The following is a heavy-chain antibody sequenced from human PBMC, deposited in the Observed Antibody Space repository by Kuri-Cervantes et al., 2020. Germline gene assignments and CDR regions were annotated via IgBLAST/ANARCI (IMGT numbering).Heavy chain of an antibody. CDR3: ARAIVGAGVYYYYGMDV. J-gene: IGHJ6*02. Sequence: SETLSLTCAVSGGSISSSNWWSWVRQPPGKGLEWIGEIYHSGSTNYNPSLKSRVTISVDKSKNQFSLKLSSVTAEDTAVYYCARAIVGAGVYYYYGMDVWGQGTTVTVSS. D-gene: IGHD1-26*01. CDR1: GGSISSSNW. V-gene: IGHV4-4*02. CDR2: IYHSGST.